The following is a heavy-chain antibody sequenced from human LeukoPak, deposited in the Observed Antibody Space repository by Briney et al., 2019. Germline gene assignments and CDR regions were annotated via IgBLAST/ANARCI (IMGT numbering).Heavy chain of an antibody. CDR2: IYPGDSDT. Sequence: GESLKISCKGSGYSFTSYWIGWVRQMPGKGLEWMGIIYPGDSDTRYSPSFQGQVTISADKSISTAYLQWSSLKASDTAMYYCARQIKSAYCGGDCPGGNWFDPWGQGTLVTVSS. CDR3: ARQIKSAYCGGDCPGGNWFDP. J-gene: IGHJ5*02. D-gene: IGHD2-21*02. V-gene: IGHV5-51*01. CDR1: GYSFTSYW.